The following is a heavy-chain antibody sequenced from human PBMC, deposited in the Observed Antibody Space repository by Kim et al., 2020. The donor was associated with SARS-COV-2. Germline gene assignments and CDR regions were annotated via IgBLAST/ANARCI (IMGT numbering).Heavy chain of an antibody. Sequence: AQKCQDRVTITRDTSTNTAYMELRSLRSDDTAVYYCARDRVYFYGSNYIDYWGQGTLVTVSS. D-gene: IGHD3-10*01. V-gene: IGHV1-18*01. CDR3: ARDRVYFYGSNYIDY. J-gene: IGHJ4*02.